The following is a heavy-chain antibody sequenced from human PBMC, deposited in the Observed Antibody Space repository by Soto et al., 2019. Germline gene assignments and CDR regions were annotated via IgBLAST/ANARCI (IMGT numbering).Heavy chain of an antibody. J-gene: IGHJ5*02. CDR3: VRGGGGGLFDP. CDR1: GFTFSSYW. CDR2: IKQDGSEK. V-gene: IGHV3-7*01. Sequence: VSLRLSCAASGFTFSSYWMSWVRQAPGKGLEWVANIKQDGSEKYYVDSVKGRFTISRGNSKNTLYLQMMSLTAEDTAIYYCVRGGGGGLFDPWGQGTMVTVSS. D-gene: IGHD2-15*01.